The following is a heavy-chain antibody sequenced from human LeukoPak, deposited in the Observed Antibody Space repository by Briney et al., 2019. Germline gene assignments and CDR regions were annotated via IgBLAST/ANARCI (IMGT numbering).Heavy chain of an antibody. Sequence: SETLSLTCSVFGDSVTGEYGSWIRQPAGQGLEGIGYFADDGTANEPPSLSRRVVMSVATSKNNISRSLRSVTASDTAGYYCATLACYGAGCSNHWGRGTLVTVSP. D-gene: IGHD4/OR15-4a*01. CDR3: ATLACYGAGCSNH. CDR1: GDSVTGEY. CDR2: FADDGTA. V-gene: IGHV4-59*08. J-gene: IGHJ4*02.